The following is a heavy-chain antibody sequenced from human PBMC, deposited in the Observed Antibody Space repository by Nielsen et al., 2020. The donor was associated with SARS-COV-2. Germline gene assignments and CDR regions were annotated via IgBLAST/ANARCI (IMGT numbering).Heavy chain of an antibody. V-gene: IGHV3-11*03. CDR2: ISGSSSYT. D-gene: IGHD6-19*01. CDR1: AFTFSDFY. J-gene: IGHJ2*01. CDR3: ATEAVADDWYFDL. Sequence: GESLKISCSASAFTFSDFYMSWIRQAPGKGLEWVSYISGSSSYTNYTDSVKGRFTISRDNAKNSLYLQMNSLRAEDTALYHCATEAVADDWYFDLWGRGTLVTVSS.